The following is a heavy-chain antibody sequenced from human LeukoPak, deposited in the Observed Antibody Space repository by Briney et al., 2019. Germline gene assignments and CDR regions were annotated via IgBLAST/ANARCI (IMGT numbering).Heavy chain of an antibody. D-gene: IGHD2-21*02. CDR3: AKAALSAYCGGDCFSSYY. Sequence: PGGSLRLSCAASGFTFSTYAMSWVRQAPGKGLEWVSGISDSGGSTYYADSVKGRSTISRDNSKNTLYLQMNSLRAEDTALYYCAKAALSAYCGGDCFSSYYWGQGTLVTVSS. V-gene: IGHV3-23*01. J-gene: IGHJ4*02. CDR2: ISDSGGST. CDR1: GFTFSTYA.